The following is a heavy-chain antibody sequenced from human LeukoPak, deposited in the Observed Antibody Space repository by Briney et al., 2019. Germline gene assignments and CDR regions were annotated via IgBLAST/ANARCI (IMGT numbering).Heavy chain of an antibody. CDR1: GYSFTTYY. CDR2: IYPGDSDT. V-gene: IGHV5-51*01. D-gene: IGHD6-6*01. J-gene: IGHJ4*02. CDR3: ARSRTYSTSSFYFDS. Sequence: GESLKISCKASGYSFTTYYIGWVRQMPGKGLEWMGIIYPGDSDTRYSPSFRGQVTISADKSISTAYLQWSSLKASDTAIYYCARSRTYSTSSFYFDSWGQGTLVTVSS.